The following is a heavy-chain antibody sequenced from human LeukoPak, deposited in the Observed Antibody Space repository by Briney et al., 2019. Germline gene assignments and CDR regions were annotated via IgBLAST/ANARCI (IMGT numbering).Heavy chain of an antibody. CDR1: GKTFTSNA. CDR3: ARDTSCSSTSCYTWFDP. D-gene: IGHD2-2*02. Sequence: ASVKVSCKASGKTFTSNAMNWVRQAPGQGLEWMGGINTNTGNPTYAQGFTGRFVFSLDTSVSTAYLQISSLKAEDTAVYYRARDTSCSSTSCYTWFDPWGQGTLVTVSS. J-gene: IGHJ5*02. V-gene: IGHV7-4-1*02. CDR2: INTNTGNP.